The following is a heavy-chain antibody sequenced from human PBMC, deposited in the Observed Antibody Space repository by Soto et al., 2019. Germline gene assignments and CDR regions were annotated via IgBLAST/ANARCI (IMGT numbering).Heavy chain of an antibody. CDR3: AKGILSATIGPYAMDV. V-gene: IGHV3-30*18. CDR2: ISYDGDYI. Sequence: GGSLRLSCEASGFDFSSYAMHWVRQAPGKGLEWVGVISYDGDYIYYADSVKGRFTISRDNSKNALYVQVNSLRPEDTAVYYCAKGILSATIGPYAMDVWGQGTTVTVSS. D-gene: IGHD3-16*01. J-gene: IGHJ6*02. CDR1: GFDFSSYA.